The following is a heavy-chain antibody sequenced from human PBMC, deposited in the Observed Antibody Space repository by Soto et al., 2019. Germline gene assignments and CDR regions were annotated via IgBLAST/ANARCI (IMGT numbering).Heavy chain of an antibody. CDR2: ISSSSSTI. D-gene: IGHD5-12*01. CDR3: ARDPREYSGYDVVY. CDR1: GFTFSSYS. Sequence: GGSLRLSCAASGFTFSSYSMNWVRQAPGKGLEWVSYISSSSSTIYYADSVKGRFTISRDNAKNSLYLQMNSLRAEDTAVYYCARDPREYSGYDVVYWGQGTLVTVS. J-gene: IGHJ4*02. V-gene: IGHV3-48*01.